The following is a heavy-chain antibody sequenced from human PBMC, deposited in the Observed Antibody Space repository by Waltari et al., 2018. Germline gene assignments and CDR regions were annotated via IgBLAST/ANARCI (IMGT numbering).Heavy chain of an antibody. J-gene: IGHJ4*02. Sequence: QVLLQESGSGLVKPSQTLSLTCAVSGYSLTSGGSSWTWIRQSPGKGLEWIGYVYHTWAAYYSPSLRSRVAMSADTSKNQFSLPLNSVSAADTAVYFCARGGPSTSRYYFDYWGQGILVTVSS. V-gene: IGHV4-30-2*06. CDR3: ARGGPSTSRYYFDY. D-gene: IGHD3-16*01. CDR2: VYHTWAA. CDR1: GYSLTSGGSS.